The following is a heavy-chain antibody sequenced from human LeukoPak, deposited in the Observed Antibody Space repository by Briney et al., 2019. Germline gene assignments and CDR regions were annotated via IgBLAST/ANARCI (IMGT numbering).Heavy chain of an antibody. J-gene: IGHJ3*02. CDR1: GGSINNYY. V-gene: IGHV4-4*07. CDR3: ARGRYCSADISSGGDAFDI. D-gene: IGHD2-15*01. CDR2: IYTRGST. Sequence: SETLSLTCTVSGGSINNYYWSWIRQPAGKGLEWIGRIYTRGSTNYNPSLKSRVTMSVDTSKNQFSLKLSSVTAADTAVYYCARGRYCSADISSGGDAFDIWGQGTMVSVSS.